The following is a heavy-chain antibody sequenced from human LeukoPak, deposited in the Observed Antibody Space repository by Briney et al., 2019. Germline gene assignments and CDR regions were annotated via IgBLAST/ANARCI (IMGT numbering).Heavy chain of an antibody. D-gene: IGHD3-22*01. V-gene: IGHV3-74*01. Sequence: HPGGSLRLSCAASGFTFNIYWMHWVRQAPGKGLVWVSLISSDGSITSYVDSVKGRFTISRDNAKNTVYLQMNSLRVEDTAVYYCARRVGSSESSYYFDYWGQGTLVTVSS. CDR3: ARRVGSSESSYYFDY. J-gene: IGHJ4*02. CDR2: ISSDGSIT. CDR1: GFTFNIYW.